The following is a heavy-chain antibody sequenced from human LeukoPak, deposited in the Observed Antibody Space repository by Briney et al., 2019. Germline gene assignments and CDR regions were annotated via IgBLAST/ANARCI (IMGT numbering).Heavy chain of an antibody. CDR3: AKPAYAGYYYYMDV. D-gene: IGHD3-16*01. J-gene: IGHJ6*03. Sequence: GGSLRLSCAASGFTFSSYSMNWVRQAPGKGLEWVSSISSSSSYIYYADSVKGRFTISRDNAKNSLYLQMNSLSAEDTAVYYCAKPAYAGYYYYMDVWGKGTTVTVSS. CDR1: GFTFSSYS. V-gene: IGHV3-21*01. CDR2: ISSSSSYI.